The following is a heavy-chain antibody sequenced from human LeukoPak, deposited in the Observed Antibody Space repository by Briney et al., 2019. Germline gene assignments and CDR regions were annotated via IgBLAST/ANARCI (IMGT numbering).Heavy chain of an antibody. V-gene: IGHV3-33*01. CDR1: GFTFSTYG. Sequence: PGGSLRLSCAASGFTFSTYGMHWVRQAPGKGLEWVAVIWFDGSNQYYVDSVRGRFSISRDNSKNTLYLQMNTLRAEDTAVYYCARGYCSSTSCIFPYDAFDIWGQGTMVTVSS. D-gene: IGHD2-2*01. CDR3: ARGYCSSTSCIFPYDAFDI. CDR2: IWFDGSNQ. J-gene: IGHJ3*02.